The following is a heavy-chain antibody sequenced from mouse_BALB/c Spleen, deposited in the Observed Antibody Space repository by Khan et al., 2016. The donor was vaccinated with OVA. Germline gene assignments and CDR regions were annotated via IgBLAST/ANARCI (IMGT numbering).Heavy chain of an antibody. V-gene: IGHV3-8*02. D-gene: IGHD2-14*01. J-gene: IGHJ3*01. CDR3: ARSTYRYAFAY. Sequence: EVQLVESGPSLVKPSQTLSLTRSVTGDSITSGYWSWIRKFPGNKLEYMGYMIYSGNTYYNPSLKSRLSITRHTSKNQYYLQLNSVTTEDTATYYCARSTYRYAFAYWGQGTLVTVSS. CDR1: GDSITSGY. CDR2: MIYSGNT.